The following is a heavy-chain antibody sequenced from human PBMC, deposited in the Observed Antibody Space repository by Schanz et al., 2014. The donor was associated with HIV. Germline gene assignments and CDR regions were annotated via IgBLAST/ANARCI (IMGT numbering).Heavy chain of an antibody. J-gene: IGHJ3*02. D-gene: IGHD3-16*01. CDR2: ISAGVGTA. Sequence: EVQLLESGGGLVQPGGSLRLSCAVSGFTITSYGMSWVRQAPGKGLEWVSTISAGVGTASYADSVKGRFTISRDNSKKMLFLQMNRLRAEDTAVYYYAIRTPMISFGAFDIWGRGTMVTVSS. V-gene: IGHV3-23*01. CDR3: AIRTPMISFGAFDI. CDR1: GFTITSYG.